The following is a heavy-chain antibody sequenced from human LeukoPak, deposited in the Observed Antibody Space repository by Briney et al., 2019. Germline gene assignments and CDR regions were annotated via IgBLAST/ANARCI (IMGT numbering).Heavy chain of an antibody. CDR2: IYYSGST. CDR1: GGSISSGDYY. CDR3: ARDSTSNEGFDY. Sequence: SQTLSLTCTVSGGSISSGDYYWSWIRQPPGKGLEWIGYIYYSGSTYYNPSLKSRVTISVDTSKNQFSLKLSSVTAADTAVYYCARDSTSNEGFDYWGQGTLVTVSS. D-gene: IGHD2/OR15-2a*01. V-gene: IGHV4-30-4*08. J-gene: IGHJ4*02.